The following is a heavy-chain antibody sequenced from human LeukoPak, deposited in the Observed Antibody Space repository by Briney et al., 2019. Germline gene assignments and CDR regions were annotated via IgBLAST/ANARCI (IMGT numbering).Heavy chain of an antibody. J-gene: IGHJ4*02. CDR2: INHSGST. D-gene: IGHD2-8*01. V-gene: IGHV4-34*01. Sequence: SETLSLTCAVYGGSFSGYYWSWIRQPPGKGLEWIGEINHSGSTNYNPSLKSRVTISVDTSKNQFSLKLSSVTAADTAVYYCARGSPRQGCPDWGQGTLVTVPS. CDR1: GGSFSGYY. CDR3: ARGSPRQGCPD.